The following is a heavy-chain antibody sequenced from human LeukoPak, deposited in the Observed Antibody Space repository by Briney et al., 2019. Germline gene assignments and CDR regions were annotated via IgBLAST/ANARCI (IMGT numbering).Heavy chain of an antibody. CDR3: ASARVVPAYFDY. V-gene: IGHV3-7*01. CDR2: IKQDGSEK. Sequence: PGGSLRLSCAASGFTFSSYWMSWVRQTPGKGLEWVANIKQDGSEKYYVDSVKGRFTISRDNSKNTLYLQMNSLRAEDTAVYYCASARVVPAYFDYWGQGTLVTVSS. CDR1: GFTFSSYW. D-gene: IGHD2-2*01. J-gene: IGHJ4*02.